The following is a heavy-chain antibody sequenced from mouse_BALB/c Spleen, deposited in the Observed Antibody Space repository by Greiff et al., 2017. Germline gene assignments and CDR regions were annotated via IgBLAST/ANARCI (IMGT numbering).Heavy chain of an antibody. CDR3: ARSGDQGFAY. J-gene: IGHJ3*01. CDR2: INPYNGDT. Sequence: VQLKESGPELVKPGASVKISCKASGYSFTGYFMNWVMQSHGKSLEWIGRINPYNGDTFYNQKFKGKATLTVDKSSSTAYMQLSSLASEDSAVYYCARSGDQGFAYWGQGTLVTVSA. CDR1: GYSFTGYF. V-gene: IGHV1-20*02. D-gene: IGHD3-2*02.